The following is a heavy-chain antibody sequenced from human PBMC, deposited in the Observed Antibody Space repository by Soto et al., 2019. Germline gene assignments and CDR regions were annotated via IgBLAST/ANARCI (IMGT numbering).Heavy chain of an antibody. D-gene: IGHD5-18*01. CDR2: ISYDGSSK. CDR3: EEPGDTSIIYYFRF. Sequence: QVQLVESGGGVVQPGRSLRLSCAASGFTFSNYAMHWVRQAPGKGLDWVAVISYDGSSKYYADSVKGRFTISRDNSKKTLYLQMHCLRPADTAKYYCEEPGDTSIIYYFRFWGQGSLVTTSS. V-gene: IGHV3-30-3*01. J-gene: IGHJ4*02. CDR1: GFTFSNYA.